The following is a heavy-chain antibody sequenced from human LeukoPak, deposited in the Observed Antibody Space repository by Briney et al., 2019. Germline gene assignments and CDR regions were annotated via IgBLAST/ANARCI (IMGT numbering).Heavy chain of an antibody. V-gene: IGHV3-30*02. CDR3: AKDLHGGYSSDY. D-gene: IGHD4-23*01. J-gene: IGHJ4*02. CDR2: IDFGGVDK. Sequence: PGGSLRLSCAASGFTFNNIGMHWVRQAPGKGLEFVSFIDFGGVDKYYADSVKGRFTISKDYSKATLYLQMNSLRPEDTAIYYFAKDLHGGYSSDYWGQGTLVTVSS. CDR1: GFTFNNIG.